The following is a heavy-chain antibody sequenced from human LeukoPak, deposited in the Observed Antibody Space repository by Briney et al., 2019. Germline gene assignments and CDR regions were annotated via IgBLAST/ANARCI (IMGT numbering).Heavy chain of an antibody. D-gene: IGHD1-26*01. J-gene: IGHJ3*02. V-gene: IGHV3-33*01. CDR1: GFSFSAYA. CDR2: IWYDGSNK. CDR3: AREWSYPDAFDI. Sequence: GGSLRLSCAASGFSFSAYAIHWVRQAPGKGLEWVAVIWYDGSNKYYADSVKGRFTISRDNSKNTVYLQMNSLRAEDTPVYYCAREWSYPDAFDIWGQGTMVTVSS.